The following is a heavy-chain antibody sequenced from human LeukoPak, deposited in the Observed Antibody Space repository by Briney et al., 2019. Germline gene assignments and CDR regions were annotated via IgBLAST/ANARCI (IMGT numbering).Heavy chain of an antibody. V-gene: IGHV1-2*02. CDR2: INPNSGGT. Sequence: ASVKVSCKASGYTLTGYYMHWLRQAPGQGLEWMGWINPNSGGTNYAQKFQGRITMTRDTSISTAYMELSSLRSDDTAVYYCARVQVVDFDPWGQGTLVTVSS. CDR3: ARVQVVDFDP. J-gene: IGHJ5*02. CDR1: GYTLTGYY. D-gene: IGHD2-2*01.